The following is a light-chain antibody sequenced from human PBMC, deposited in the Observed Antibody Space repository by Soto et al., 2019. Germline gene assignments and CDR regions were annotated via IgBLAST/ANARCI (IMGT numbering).Light chain of an antibody. CDR2: AAS. V-gene: IGKV1-17*01. Sequence: IQMTQSPSSRSASVLDIFTIAFRASQGIRNDLGWYQQKPGKAPKRLIYAASSLQSGVPSRFSGSGSGTEFTLTISSLQPEDFATYYCLQHNSLWTFGQGTKVDIK. CDR3: LQHNSLWT. J-gene: IGKJ1*01. CDR1: QGIRND.